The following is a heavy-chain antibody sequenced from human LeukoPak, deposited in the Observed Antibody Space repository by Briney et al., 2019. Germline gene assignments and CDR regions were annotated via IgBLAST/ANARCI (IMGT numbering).Heavy chain of an antibody. V-gene: IGHV1-8*01. D-gene: IGHD6-19*01. Sequence: ASVKVSCKASGYTFTSYNINWVRQATGQGLEWMGWMNPNSGNTGYAQKFQGRVTMTRNTSISTAYMELSSLRSEDTAVYYCASGQPSIAVAGTRDYWGQGTLVTVSS. CDR2: MNPNSGNT. J-gene: IGHJ4*02. CDR3: ASGQPSIAVAGTRDY. CDR1: GYTFTSYN.